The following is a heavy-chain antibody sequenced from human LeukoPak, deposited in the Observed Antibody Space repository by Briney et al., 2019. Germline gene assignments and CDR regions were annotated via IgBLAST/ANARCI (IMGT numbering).Heavy chain of an antibody. CDR3: AREQYYDFWSGYWPFDY. D-gene: IGHD3-3*01. J-gene: IGHJ4*02. V-gene: IGHV4-4*07. Sequence: PSETLSLTCTVSGGSISSYYWSWIRQPAGKGLEWIGRIYTSGSTNYNPSLKSRVTMSVDTSKNQFSLKLSSVTAADTAVYYCAREQYYDFWSGYWPFDYWGQGTLVTVSS. CDR2: IYTSGST. CDR1: GGSISSYY.